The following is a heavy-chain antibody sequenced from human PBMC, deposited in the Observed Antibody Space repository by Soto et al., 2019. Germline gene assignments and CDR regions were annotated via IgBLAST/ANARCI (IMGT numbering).Heavy chain of an antibody. CDR1: GGTFSSYA. CDR2: IIPIFGTA. CDR3: ARDIGYCSSTSCFSKTYYYYYGMDV. D-gene: IGHD2-2*01. Sequence: ASVKVSCKASGGTFSSYAISWVRQAPGQGLEWMGGIIPIFGTANYAQKFQGRVTITADESTSTAYMELSSLRSEDTAVYYCARDIGYCSSTSCFSKTYYYYYGMDVWGQGTTVTVPS. V-gene: IGHV1-69*13. J-gene: IGHJ6*02.